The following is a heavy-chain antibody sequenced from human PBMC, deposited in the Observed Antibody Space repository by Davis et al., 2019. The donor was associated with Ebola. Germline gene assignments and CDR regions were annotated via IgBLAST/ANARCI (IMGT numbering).Heavy chain of an antibody. Sequence: MPSEPLSLPCAVYGGSYSHYYWTWIRQPPGMGLGWLGVINHRRDTHYYPSLKSRVTISVDTSKNQFSLKLSSVTAADTAVYYCARGRVRMDVWGQGTTVTVSS. V-gene: IGHV4-34*01. CDR1: GGSYSHYY. CDR2: INHRRDT. J-gene: IGHJ6*02. CDR3: ARGRVRMDV.